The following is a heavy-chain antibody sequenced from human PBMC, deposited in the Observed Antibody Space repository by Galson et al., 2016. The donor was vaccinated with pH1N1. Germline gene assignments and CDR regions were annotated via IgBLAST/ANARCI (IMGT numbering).Heavy chain of an antibody. CDR2: ISFDGRNK. J-gene: IGHJ4*02. CDR1: GFTFGSYA. V-gene: IGHV3-30*03. Sequence: SLRLSCAASGFTFGSYAMHWVRQAPGKGLEWVADISFDGRNKNYLDSVKGRFSISRDNSLNTLHLQVKGLRADDTAIYFCARERDGQGFDTWGQGTLVSVSS. D-gene: IGHD5-24*01. CDR3: ARERDGQGFDT.